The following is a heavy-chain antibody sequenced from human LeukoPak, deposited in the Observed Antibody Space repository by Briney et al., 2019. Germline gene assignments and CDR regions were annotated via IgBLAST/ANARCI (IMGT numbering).Heavy chain of an antibody. J-gene: IGHJ3*01. V-gene: IGHV3-11*01. CDR1: GFTFSDYY. CDR3: ARDVGATTSATFDL. CDR2: ITSSGTST. Sequence: GGSLRLSCDASGFTFSDYYMTWIRQAPGKGLEWISYITSSGTSTYYPVSVRGRFTISRDNARNSVYLQMKYLRADDTAVYYCARDVGATTSATFDLWGQGTMVTVSS. D-gene: IGHD1-26*01.